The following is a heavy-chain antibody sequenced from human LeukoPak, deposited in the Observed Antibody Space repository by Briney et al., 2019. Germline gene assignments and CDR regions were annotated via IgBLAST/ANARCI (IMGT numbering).Heavy chain of an antibody. J-gene: IGHJ4*02. D-gene: IGHD4-17*01. CDR3: ARGSHYGDYGY. CDR2: IYHSGST. Sequence: SETLSLTCTVSAYSISSGYYWGWIRQPPGKGLEWIGNIYHSGSTYYNPSLKSRVTISVDTSKNHFSLKLTSVTAADTAVYYCARGSHYGDYGYWGQGTLVTVSS. V-gene: IGHV4-38-2*02. CDR1: AYSISSGYY.